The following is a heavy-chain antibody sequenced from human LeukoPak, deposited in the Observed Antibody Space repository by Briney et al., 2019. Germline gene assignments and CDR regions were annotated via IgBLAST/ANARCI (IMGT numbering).Heavy chain of an antibody. CDR3: AKDMVQGVIPVFFDY. Sequence: SAISGSGGSIYYADSVKGRFTISRDNSKNTLYLQMYSLRAEDTAVFYCAKDMVQGVIPVFFDYWGQGTLVTVSS. CDR2: ISGSGGSI. D-gene: IGHD3-10*01. V-gene: IGHV3-23*01. J-gene: IGHJ4*02.